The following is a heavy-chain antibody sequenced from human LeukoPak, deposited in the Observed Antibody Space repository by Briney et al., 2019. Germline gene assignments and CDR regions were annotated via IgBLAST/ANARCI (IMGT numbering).Heavy chain of an antibody. V-gene: IGHV1-2*02. CDR3: VRDQYQLLDL. J-gene: IGHJ6*02. CDR1: GYIIIGYH. Sequence: ASVKVSCKASGYIIIGYHVHWVRQAPGQGLEWMGWVNPASGDTKYAQRFQGRVAMTRDTSMNTVYMELSSLKSNDTAVYFCVRDQYQLLDLWGQGTTIIVS. D-gene: IGHD2-2*01. CDR2: VNPASGDT.